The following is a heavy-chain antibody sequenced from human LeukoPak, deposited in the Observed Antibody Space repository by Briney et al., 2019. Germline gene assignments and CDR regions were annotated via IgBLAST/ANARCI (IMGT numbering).Heavy chain of an antibody. CDR2: INPNSGGT. V-gene: IGHV1-2*02. Sequence: ASVKVSCKASGYTFTGYYMHWVRQAPGQGLEWMGWINPNSGGTNYAQKFQGRVTMTRDTSISTAYMELSRLRSDDTAVYYCARDPSPYYYDSSGYYFDYWGQGTPVIVSS. J-gene: IGHJ4*02. CDR1: GYTFTGYY. D-gene: IGHD3-22*01. CDR3: ARDPSPYYYDSSGYYFDY.